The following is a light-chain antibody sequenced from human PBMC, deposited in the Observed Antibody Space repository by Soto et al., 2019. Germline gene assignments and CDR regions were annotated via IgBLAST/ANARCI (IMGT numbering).Light chain of an antibody. CDR2: GAF. CDR1: QSFSSSY. CDR3: QQCGSSPPIT. V-gene: IGKV3-20*01. J-gene: IGKJ5*01. Sequence: EVALTQSPGTLSLSPQERATLSCRASQSFSSSYLAWYQQKPGRATRLVIYGAFSRATGIPDRFSGSGSGTDFTLTISKLEPEDFAVYYCQQCGSSPPITFGQGTRGE.